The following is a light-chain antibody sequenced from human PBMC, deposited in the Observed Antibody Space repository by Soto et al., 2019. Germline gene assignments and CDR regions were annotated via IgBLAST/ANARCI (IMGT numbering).Light chain of an antibody. CDR1: TGTVTTGHY. V-gene: IGLV7-46*01. Sequence: QTVVTQEPSLTVSPGGTVTLTCGSSTGTVTTGHYPYWFQQKPGQAPRTLIYDTTKRYPWTPARFSASLLGGKAALTLSGAQPEDEADYYCLLYHTAALADFGGGTKLTVL. J-gene: IGLJ2*01. CDR3: LLYHTAALAD. CDR2: DTT.